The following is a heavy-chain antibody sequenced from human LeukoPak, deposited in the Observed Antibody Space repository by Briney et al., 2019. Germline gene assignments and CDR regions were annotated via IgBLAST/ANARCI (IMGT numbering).Heavy chain of an antibody. J-gene: IGHJ3*02. CDR1: GFTFSSHA. CDR3: ARRGGTSGRGAFDI. V-gene: IGHV3-23*01. CDR2: IDKSGDGA. D-gene: IGHD2-2*01. Sequence: GGSLRLSCAASGFTFSSHAMNWIRQPPGKGLDWVSSIDKSGDGAFYADSVKGRFTISRDNSKNTLYLQMNSLRREDTAVYYCARRGGTSGRGAFDIWGQGTMVTVSS.